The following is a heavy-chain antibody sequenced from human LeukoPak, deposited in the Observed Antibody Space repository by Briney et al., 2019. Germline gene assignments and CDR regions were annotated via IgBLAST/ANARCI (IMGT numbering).Heavy chain of an antibody. V-gene: IGHV4-59*01. CDR3: ARTRRHYYGSGKNLTPWPAGMAV. J-gene: IGHJ6*02. CDR1: GDSISDYY. D-gene: IGHD3-10*01. CDR2: SGST. Sequence: SETLSLTCSVSGDSISDYYWAWIRQPPGKGLEWIGYSGSTKYDPSLKSRVSISVDTSKSQFSLTLRSVTAADTAIYYCARTRRHYYGSGKNLTPWPAGMAVWGQGTTVCVS.